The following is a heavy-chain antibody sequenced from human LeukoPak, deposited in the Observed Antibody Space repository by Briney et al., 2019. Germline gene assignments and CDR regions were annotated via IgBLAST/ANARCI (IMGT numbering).Heavy chain of an antibody. CDR3: ARKFRGSGFFDY. D-gene: IGHD1-26*01. Sequence: GGSLRLSCVASGFTFSIYSMNWVRQAPGKGRGWVSYISKNSDDIYNADSVEGRFTISRDNAKHSLFLQMNSLRGDDTAVYYCARKFRGSGFFDYWGQGTRVTVSS. CDR1: GFTFSIYS. CDR2: ISKNSDDI. V-gene: IGHV3-21*05. J-gene: IGHJ4*02.